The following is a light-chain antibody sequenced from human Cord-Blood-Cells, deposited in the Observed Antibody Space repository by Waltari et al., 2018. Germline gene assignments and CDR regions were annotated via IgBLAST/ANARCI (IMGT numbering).Light chain of an antibody. CDR2: WAS. CDR3: QPYYSTPLS. Sequence: DIVITQSSASLAVSMGERASINCKSSQSVLYSSNNKTYLAWYQQKPGQPPKLLIYWASTRESGVPDRFSGSGSGTDFTRTISSLQAGDVAVYYCQPYYSTPLSFGGGTKVEIK. CDR1: QSVLYSSNNKTY. J-gene: IGKJ4*01. V-gene: IGKV4-1*01.